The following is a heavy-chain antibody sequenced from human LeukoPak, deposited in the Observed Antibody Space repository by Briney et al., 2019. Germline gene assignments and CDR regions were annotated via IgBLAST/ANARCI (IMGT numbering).Heavy chain of an antibody. CDR3: AKEPKDCTGGTCHSGGGYYYEY. CDR2: ISSSGGNT. CDR1: GFTFRTYA. J-gene: IGHJ4*02. Sequence: GGSLRLSCAVSGFTFRTYAMSWVRQVPGKGLEWVSGISSSGGNTYYADSVKGRFTISRDNSKNTLSLQMDSLRAEDTAVYHCAKEPKDCTGGTCHSGGGYYYEYWGQGTLVAVSS. D-gene: IGHD2-15*01. V-gene: IGHV3-23*01.